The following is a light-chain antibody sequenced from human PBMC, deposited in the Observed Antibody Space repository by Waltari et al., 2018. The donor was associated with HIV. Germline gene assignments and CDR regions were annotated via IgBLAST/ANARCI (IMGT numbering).Light chain of an antibody. V-gene: IGKV1-39*01. CDR1: QSISSY. J-gene: IGKJ2*02. CDR3: QQSYSTPRT. Sequence: DIQMTQSPSSLSASVADRVTITCRASQSISSYLNWYQQKPGKAPKLLIYAASRLQSGVPSRFSGSGSGTDFTLTISSLQPEDFATYYCQQSYSTPRTFGQGTKLEIK. CDR2: AAS.